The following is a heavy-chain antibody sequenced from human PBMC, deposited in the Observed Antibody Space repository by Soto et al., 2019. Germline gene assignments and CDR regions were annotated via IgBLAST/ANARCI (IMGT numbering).Heavy chain of an antibody. D-gene: IGHD3-3*01. CDR2: ISGSGGST. J-gene: IGHJ5*02. CDR3: AKDEGFGESP. CDR1: GFTFSSYA. V-gene: IGHV3-23*01. Sequence: PWGSLRLSCAASGFTFSSYAMSWVRQAPGKRLEWVSAISGSGGSTYYADSVKGRFTISRDNSKNTLYLQMNSLRAEDTAVYYCAKDEGFGESPWGQGTLVTVSS.